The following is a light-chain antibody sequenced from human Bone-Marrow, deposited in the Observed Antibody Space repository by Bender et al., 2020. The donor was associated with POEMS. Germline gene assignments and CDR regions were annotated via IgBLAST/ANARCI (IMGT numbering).Light chain of an antibody. CDR1: STYIDDYTV. Sequence: HSALTQPASVSGSPGQSITISCTGASTYIDDYTVVSWYQQHPGKAPKLMIYEGSERPSGVSTRFSGSKSGNTASLTISGLQPEDEADYYCCSFAGVGVFGSGTTVTVL. CDR2: EGS. CDR3: CSFAGVGV. V-gene: IGLV2-23*01. J-gene: IGLJ1*01.